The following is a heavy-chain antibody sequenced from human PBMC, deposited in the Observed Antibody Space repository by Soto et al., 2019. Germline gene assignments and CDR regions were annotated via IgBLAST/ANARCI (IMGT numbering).Heavy chain of an antibody. CDR2: IIPIFGTA. J-gene: IGHJ4*02. Sequence: ASVKVSCKASGGTFSSYAISWVRQAPGQGLEWMGGIIPIFGTANYAQKFQGRVTITADESTSTAYMELSSLRSEDTAVYYCTVVHHDSSGPHQYYFDYWGQGTLVTVSS. CDR3: TVVHHDSSGPHQYYFDY. D-gene: IGHD3-22*01. V-gene: IGHV1-69*13. CDR1: GGTFSSYA.